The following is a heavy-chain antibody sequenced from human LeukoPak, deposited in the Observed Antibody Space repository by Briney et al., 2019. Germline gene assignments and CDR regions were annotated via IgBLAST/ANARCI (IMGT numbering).Heavy chain of an antibody. CDR1: GYTFTSYG. Sequence: ASVKVSCKASGYTFTSYGISWVRQAPGQGLEWMGGIIPIFGTANYAQKSQGRVTITADESTSTAYMELSSLRSEDTAVYYCARGEVGYCSGGSCYFHLDYWGQGTLVTVSS. V-gene: IGHV1-69*13. D-gene: IGHD2-15*01. J-gene: IGHJ4*02. CDR2: IIPIFGTA. CDR3: ARGEVGYCSGGSCYFHLDY.